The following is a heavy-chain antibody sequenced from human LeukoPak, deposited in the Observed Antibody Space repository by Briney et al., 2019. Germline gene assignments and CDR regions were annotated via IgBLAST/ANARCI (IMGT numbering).Heavy chain of an antibody. J-gene: IGHJ4*02. Sequence: ASVKVSCKASGYTFTSYYMHWVRQAPGQGLEWMGIINPSGGSTSYAQKFQGRVTMTRDTSTSTVYMELSRLRSDDTAVYYCAKDPGIEYCSGGSCYFDYWGQGTLVTVSS. D-gene: IGHD2-15*01. CDR3: AKDPGIEYCSGGSCYFDY. V-gene: IGHV1-46*01. CDR2: INPSGGST. CDR1: GYTFTSYY.